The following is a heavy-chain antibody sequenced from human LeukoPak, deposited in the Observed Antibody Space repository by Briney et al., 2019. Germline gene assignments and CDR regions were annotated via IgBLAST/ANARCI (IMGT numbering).Heavy chain of an antibody. V-gene: IGHV3-30*18. Sequence: QSGGSLRLSCAASGFTFSSYAMHWVRQAPGKGLEWVAVISYDGSDKYYSDSVKGRFTISRDNSKNTLYLQMSSLRAEDTAVYYCAKLPLWELPHDAFDVWGQGTMVTVSS. D-gene: IGHD1-26*01. CDR2: ISYDGSDK. J-gene: IGHJ3*01. CDR3: AKLPLWELPHDAFDV. CDR1: GFTFSSYA.